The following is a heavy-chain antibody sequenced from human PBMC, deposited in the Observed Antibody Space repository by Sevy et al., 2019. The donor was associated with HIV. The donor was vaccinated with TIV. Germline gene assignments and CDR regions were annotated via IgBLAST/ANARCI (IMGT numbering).Heavy chain of an antibody. CDR2: INHSGST. J-gene: IGHJ5*02. D-gene: IGHD2-15*01. CDR1: GGSFSGYY. V-gene: IGHV4-34*01. Sequence: SETLSLTCAVYGGSFSGYYWSWIRQPPGKGLEWVGEINHSGSTNYNPSLKSRVTISVDTSKNQFSLKLSSVTAADMAVSYCASKHLVAAPNNWFDPWGQGTLVTVSS. CDR3: ASKHLVAAPNNWFDP.